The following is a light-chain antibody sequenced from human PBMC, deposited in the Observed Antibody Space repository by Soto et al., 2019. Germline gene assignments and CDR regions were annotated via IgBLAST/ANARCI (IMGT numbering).Light chain of an antibody. CDR3: QQYDNFPRAIN. CDR2: DAS. V-gene: IGKV1-33*01. Sequence: DIQITQSPSSLSSYILDIVNITCRAGQRISNYLHWYQQKPGKAPKLLIYDASNLETGVPSRFSGSGSGTDFTFTISSLQPEDIATYYCQQYDNFPRAINFGQGTRLEIK. J-gene: IGKJ5*01. CDR1: QRISNY.